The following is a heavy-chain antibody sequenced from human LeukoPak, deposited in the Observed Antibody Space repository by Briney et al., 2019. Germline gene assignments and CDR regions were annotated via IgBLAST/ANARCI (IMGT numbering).Heavy chain of an antibody. CDR1: GLTFSSHT. Sequence: SVKVSCKASGLTFSSHTATWALQAPGLGLRWMRGTLPTFVAPIYAQELNGRLSIATYQSTNPAYIELTALTSEDPAVYFWGTAYCKPGSCLSCFDYGGQGTLVTVSS. J-gene: IGHJ4*02. CDR3: GTAYCKPGSCLSCFDY. CDR2: TLPTFVAP. D-gene: IGHD2-15*01. V-gene: IGHV1-69*05.